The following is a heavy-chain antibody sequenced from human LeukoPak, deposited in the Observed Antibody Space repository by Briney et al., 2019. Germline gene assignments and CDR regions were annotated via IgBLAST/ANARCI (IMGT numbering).Heavy chain of an antibody. CDR3: ARDTARGWFDP. CDR2: IYHSGST. V-gene: IGHV4-38-2*02. J-gene: IGHJ5*02. CDR1: GYSISSGYY. D-gene: IGHD5-18*01. Sequence: PSETLSLTCTVSGYSISSGYYWGWIRQPPGKGLEWIGSIYHSGSTYYNPSLKSRVTISADTSKNQFSLKLSSVTAADTAVYYCARDTARGWFDPWGQGTLVTVSS.